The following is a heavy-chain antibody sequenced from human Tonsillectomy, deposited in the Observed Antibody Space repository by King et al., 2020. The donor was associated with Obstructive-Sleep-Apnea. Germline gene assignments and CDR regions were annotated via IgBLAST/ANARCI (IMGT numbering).Heavy chain of an antibody. Sequence: QLQESGPGEVKPSETLSLTCTVSGGSISSSSYYWGWIRQPPGKGLEWIGNIYYSGSTYYNPSLKSRVTISVDTSKNQFSLKLSSVTAADTAVYYCARGGGGYSPYYFDYWGQGTLVTVSS. J-gene: IGHJ4*02. CDR3: ARGGGGYSPYYFDY. V-gene: IGHV4-39*07. CDR2: IYYSGST. D-gene: IGHD3-22*01. CDR1: GGSISSSSYY.